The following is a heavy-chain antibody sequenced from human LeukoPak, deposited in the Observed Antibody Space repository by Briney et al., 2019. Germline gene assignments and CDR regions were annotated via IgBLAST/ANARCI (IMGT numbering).Heavy chain of an antibody. J-gene: IGHJ5*02. CDR3: ARRRVIASLSNWFDP. D-gene: IGHD6-13*01. V-gene: IGHV4-39*01. CDR1: GGSVSSSSYY. CDR2: IYYSGST. Sequence: PSETLSLTCTVSGGSVSSSSYYWGWIRQPPGKGLEWIGSIYYSGSTYYNPSLKSRVTISVDTSKNQLSLKLSSVTAADTAVYYCARRRVIASLSNWFDPWGQGTLVTVSS.